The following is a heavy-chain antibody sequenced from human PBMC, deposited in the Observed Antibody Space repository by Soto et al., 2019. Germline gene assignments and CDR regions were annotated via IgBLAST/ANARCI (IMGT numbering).Heavy chain of an antibody. Sequence: PVGSLRLSCAVSGFSFNAYGMSWVRQAPGKGLEWISFISGGGGTIYYADSVKGRFISPRDNSKSTLYLQMTSLSVDDTAVYYCAKDRGNGDTPNIYSYYGIEVWGQGTTVTVSS. CDR3: AKDRGNGDTPNIYSYYGIEV. CDR2: ISGGGGTI. J-gene: IGHJ6*02. CDR1: GFSFNAYG. D-gene: IGHD2-21*02. V-gene: IGHV3-23*01.